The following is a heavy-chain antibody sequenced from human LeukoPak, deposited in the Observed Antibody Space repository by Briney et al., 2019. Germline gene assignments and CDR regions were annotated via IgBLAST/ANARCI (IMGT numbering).Heavy chain of an antibody. CDR1: GGTFSSYA. J-gene: IGHJ6*02. CDR3: ARWEVSSSSPPFNAANYGMDV. D-gene: IGHD6-6*01. V-gene: IGHV1-69*13. Sequence: ASVKVSCKASGGTFSSYAIGWVRQAPGQGLEWMGGIIPIFGTANYAQKFQGRVTITADESTSTAYMELSSLRSEDTAVYYCARWEVSSSSPPFNAANYGMDVWGQGTTVTVSS. CDR2: IIPIFGTA.